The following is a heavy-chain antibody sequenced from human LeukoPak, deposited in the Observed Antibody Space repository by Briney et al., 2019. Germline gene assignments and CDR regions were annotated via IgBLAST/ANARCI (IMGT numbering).Heavy chain of an antibody. CDR2: ISYDGSNK. Sequence: GGSLRLSCAASGFTFSSYAMHWVRQAPGKGLEWVAVISYDGSNKYYADSVKGRFTISRHNSKDILYLQMNSLGADDTAMYYCATLLYSGRRGVDYWGQGTLVTVSS. V-gene: IGHV3-30*14. J-gene: IGHJ4*02. CDR3: ATLLYSGRRGVDY. CDR1: GFTFSSYA. D-gene: IGHD6-19*01.